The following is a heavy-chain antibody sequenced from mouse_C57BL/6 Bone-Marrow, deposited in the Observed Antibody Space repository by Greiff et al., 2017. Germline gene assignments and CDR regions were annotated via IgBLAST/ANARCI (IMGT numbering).Heavy chain of an antibody. CDR1: GYSFTGHY. CDR2: INPSTGGT. Sequence: EVQLQQSGPELVKPGASVKISCKASGYSFTGHYLNWVKQSPEKSLEWIGEINPSTGGTTYNQKFKAKATLTVDKSSSTAYMQLKSLTSEDSAVYYCAREGSRLDYWGQGTTLTVSS. D-gene: IGHD1-1*01. CDR3: AREGSRLDY. J-gene: IGHJ2*01. V-gene: IGHV1-42*01.